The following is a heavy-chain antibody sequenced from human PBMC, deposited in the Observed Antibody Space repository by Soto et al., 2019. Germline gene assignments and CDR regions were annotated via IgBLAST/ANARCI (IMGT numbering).Heavy chain of an antibody. V-gene: IGHV3-74*01. CDR2: INNDGSDT. Sequence: EVHLVESGGGLVQPGGSLRLSCAASGFTFRYYWLHWVRQVPGRGPVWVSGINNDGSDTFYADFVEGRFTISRDNAKKTVYLGMGKPRAEDTAVYYCGSLFEFWGQGTLVTVPS. CDR3: GSLFEF. J-gene: IGHJ4*02. CDR1: GFTFRYYW.